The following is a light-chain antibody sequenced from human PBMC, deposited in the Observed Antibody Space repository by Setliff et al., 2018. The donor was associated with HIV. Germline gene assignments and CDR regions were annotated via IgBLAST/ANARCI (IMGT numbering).Light chain of an antibody. CDR2: EVS. V-gene: IGLV2-14*01. Sequence: QSVLTQPASVSGSPGQSITISCTGTSSDVGGYNYVSWYQQHPGKPPKLMIYEVSNRPSGISNRFSGSKSGNTASLTISGLQAEDEADYYCSSYAGSNNVVFGGGTKVTVL. CDR1: SSDVGGYNY. CDR3: SSYAGSNNVV. J-gene: IGLJ2*01.